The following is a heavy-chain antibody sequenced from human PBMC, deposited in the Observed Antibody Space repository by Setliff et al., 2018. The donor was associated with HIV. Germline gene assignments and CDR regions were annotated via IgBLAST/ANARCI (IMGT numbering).Heavy chain of an antibody. CDR1: GYSFTSYW. J-gene: IGHJ2*01. CDR2: IYPGDYET. D-gene: IGHD3-10*01. Sequence: PGESLKISCKGSGYSFTSYWIGWVRQMPGKGLEWMGIIYPGDYETRYSPSFQGQVTISADTSISTAYLQWSSLKASGTAMYYCARRYYGSRGGYFDLWGRGTLVTVSS. V-gene: IGHV5-51*01. CDR3: ARRYYGSRGGYFDL.